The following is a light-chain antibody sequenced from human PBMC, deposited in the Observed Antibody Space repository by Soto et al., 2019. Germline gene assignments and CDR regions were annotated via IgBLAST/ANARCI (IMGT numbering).Light chain of an antibody. CDR2: RAS. CDR1: QSISSN. J-gene: IGKJ1*01. V-gene: IGKV3-15*01. Sequence: EIVMTQSPATLSVSPGERATLSCRASQSISSNLAWYQQTLGQAPRLLIYRASTRATGIPARFSGSGSGTEFTLTISSLQSEDFALYYCHQYENWPQTCGQGTKVEI. CDR3: HQYENWPQT.